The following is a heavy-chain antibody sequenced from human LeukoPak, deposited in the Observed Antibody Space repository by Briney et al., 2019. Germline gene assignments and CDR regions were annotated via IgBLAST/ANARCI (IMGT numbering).Heavy chain of an antibody. CDR2: ISSSSSYT. CDR1: GFTFSDYY. CDR3: ARHPGYGSGSYYNGDY. Sequence: GGSLRLSWAASGFTFSDYYMSWIRQAPGKGLEWVSYISSSSSYTNYADSVKGRFTISRDNAKNSLYLQMNGLRAEDTAVYYCARHPGYGSGSYYNGDYWGQGTLVTVSS. D-gene: IGHD3-10*01. V-gene: IGHV3-11*03. J-gene: IGHJ4*02.